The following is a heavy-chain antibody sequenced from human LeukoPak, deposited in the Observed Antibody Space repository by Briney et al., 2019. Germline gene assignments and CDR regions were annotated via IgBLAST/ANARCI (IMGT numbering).Heavy chain of an antibody. Sequence: GGSLRLSCAAPGLSFSHYAMNWVRRAPGKGLEWVAVISSDGSNKFYADSVKGRFTVSRDNSKNTLYLQMNSLRVEDTAVYYCARDHDPDYTSSPGWFDSWGQGTLVTVSS. V-gene: IGHV3-30-3*01. CDR3: ARDHDPDYTSSPGWFDS. CDR1: GLSFSHYA. D-gene: IGHD2-2*02. J-gene: IGHJ5*01. CDR2: ISSDGSNK.